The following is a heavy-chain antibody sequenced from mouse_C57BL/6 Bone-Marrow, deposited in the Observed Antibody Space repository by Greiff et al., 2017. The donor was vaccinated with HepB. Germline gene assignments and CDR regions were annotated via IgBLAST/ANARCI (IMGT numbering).Heavy chain of an antibody. D-gene: IGHD4-1*01. CDR1: GYTFTSYG. CDR3: AKNWGRLAY. V-gene: IGHV1-81*01. Sequence: QVQLQQSGAELARPGASVKLSCKASGYTFTSYGISWVKQRTGQGLEWIGEIYPRSGNTYYNEKFKGKATLTADKSSSTAYMELRSLTSEDSAVYFCAKNWGRLAYWGQGTLVTVSA. J-gene: IGHJ3*01. CDR2: IYPRSGNT.